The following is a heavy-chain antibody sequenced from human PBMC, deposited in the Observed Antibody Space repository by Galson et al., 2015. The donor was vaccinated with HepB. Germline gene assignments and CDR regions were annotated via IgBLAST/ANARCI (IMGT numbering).Heavy chain of an antibody. Sequence: CAASGFTFSFYWMHWVRQAPGKGLEWVAVISNDGSNRYYADSVKGRFTISRDNSKNTLYMQMNSLRAEDTAVYYCASHIYWGQGTLVTVSS. CDR3: ASHIY. V-gene: IGHV3-30*03. CDR1: GFTFSFYW. J-gene: IGHJ4*02. CDR2: ISNDGSNR.